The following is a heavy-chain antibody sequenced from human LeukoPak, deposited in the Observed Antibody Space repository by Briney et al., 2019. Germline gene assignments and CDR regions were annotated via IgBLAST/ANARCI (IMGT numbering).Heavy chain of an antibody. D-gene: IGHD3-16*01. V-gene: IGHV3-48*02. CDR1: GFPFSNSN. CDR3: AREMGDL. CDR2: ISSGTDTI. Sequence: GSLRLSCAASGFPFSNSNMNWVRQAPGRGLEWLSYISSGTDTIYYADSVSGRFTISGDNAKNSLYLQMNSLRDEDTAVYYCAREMGDLWGQGTLVTVSS. J-gene: IGHJ4*02.